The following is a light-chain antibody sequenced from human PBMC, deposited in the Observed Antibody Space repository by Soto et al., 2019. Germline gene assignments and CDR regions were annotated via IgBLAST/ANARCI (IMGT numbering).Light chain of an antibody. CDR1: QSISSW. CDR3: QQYNSYPWT. J-gene: IGKJ1*01. CDR2: DAS. Sequence: DIQMTQSPSTLSASVGDRVTITCRASQSISSWLAWYQQKPGKAPKLLIYDASSLESGVPPRFSGSGSGTEFTLTITSLQPDDFATYYCQQYNSYPWTFGQGTKLDIK. V-gene: IGKV1-5*01.